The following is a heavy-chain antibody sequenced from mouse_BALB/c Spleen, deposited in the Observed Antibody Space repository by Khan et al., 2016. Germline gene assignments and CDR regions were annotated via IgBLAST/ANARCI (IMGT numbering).Heavy chain of an antibody. J-gene: IGHJ2*01. CDR3: ARSKIGGYFDY. CDR2: IYPGDGDT. V-gene: IGHV1-87*01. CDR1: GYTFTNYW. D-gene: IGHD1-1*02. Sequence: VQLQESGAELARPGASVKLSCKASGYTFTNYWMQWVKQRPGQGLEWIGAIYPGDGDTRYTQKFKAKATLTADESSSTASMQLSSLASEDSAVYYCARSKIGGYFDYWGQGTTLTVSS.